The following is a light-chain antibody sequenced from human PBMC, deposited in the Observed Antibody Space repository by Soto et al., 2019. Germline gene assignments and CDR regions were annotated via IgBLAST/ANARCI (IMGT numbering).Light chain of an antibody. Sequence: QSALTQPPSASGSPGRSVTISCTGTSSDVGGYDYVSWFQQRPGKAPKLIIYEVTKRPSGVPDCFSASKSGNTASLTVSGLQAEDEADYYCSSFVAGNNYWVFGGGTKVTVL. V-gene: IGLV2-8*01. J-gene: IGLJ3*02. CDR1: SSDVGGYDY. CDR2: EVT. CDR3: SSFVAGNNYWV.